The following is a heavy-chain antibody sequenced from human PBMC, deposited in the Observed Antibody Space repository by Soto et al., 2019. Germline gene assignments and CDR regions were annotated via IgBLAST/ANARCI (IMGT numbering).Heavy chain of an antibody. CDR1: GYTFTSYG. J-gene: IGHJ5*02. CDR2: ISGYNGNT. D-gene: IGHD2-15*01. Sequence: QVQLVQSGAEVKKPGASVRVSCKASGYTFTSYGISWVRQAPGQGLEWMGWISGYNGNTNYAQKLQGRVTMTKDTHPRTAYIELRRLRSDDTAVYYCARGYCSGGSCYTGWFDPWGQGPLVTVSS. V-gene: IGHV1-18*01. CDR3: ARGYCSGGSCYTGWFDP.